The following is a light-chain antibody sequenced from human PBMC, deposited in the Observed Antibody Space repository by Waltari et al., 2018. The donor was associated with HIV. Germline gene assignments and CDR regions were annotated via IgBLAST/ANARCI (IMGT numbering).Light chain of an antibody. CDR1: SSDIGYFAY. Sequence: QSGLTQPASVSGSPGQSITISCTGTSSDIGYFAYVSWYQQYPGKAPKVIIYEVSQRPSGVPDRFTASKSGITASLTISGLQDEDEAHYYCCSYAGAYTYVFGTGTKVTVL. J-gene: IGLJ1*01. V-gene: IGLV2-11*01. CDR3: CSYAGAYTYV. CDR2: EVS.